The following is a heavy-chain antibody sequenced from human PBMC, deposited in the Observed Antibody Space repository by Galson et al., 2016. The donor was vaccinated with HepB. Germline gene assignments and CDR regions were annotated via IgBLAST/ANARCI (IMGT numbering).Heavy chain of an antibody. CDR1: GGTFSSYV. CDR3: ARDGRVRGVLDYYYGMDV. Sequence: SVKVSCKAFGGTFSSYVISWVRQAPGQGLEWMGGIIPIFGTAEYAQKFQGRVTITADKSTSTAYMELSSLRSEDTAVYYCARDGRVRGVLDYYYGMDVWGQGPTVTVTS. CDR2: IIPIFGTA. J-gene: IGHJ6*02. V-gene: IGHV1-69*06. D-gene: IGHD3-10*01.